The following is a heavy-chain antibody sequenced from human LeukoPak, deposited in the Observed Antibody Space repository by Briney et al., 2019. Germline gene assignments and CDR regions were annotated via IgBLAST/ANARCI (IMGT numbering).Heavy chain of an antibody. CDR3: AKDRLSSYYYDLDAFDI. Sequence: GGSLRLSCAASGFTFSSYEMNWVRQAPGKGLEWVSAISGSGGSTYYADSVKGRFTISRDNSKNTLYLQMNSLRAEDTAVYYCAKDRLSSYYYDLDAFDIWGQGTMVTVSS. CDR1: GFTFSSYE. J-gene: IGHJ3*02. CDR2: ISGSGGST. V-gene: IGHV3-23*01. D-gene: IGHD3-22*01.